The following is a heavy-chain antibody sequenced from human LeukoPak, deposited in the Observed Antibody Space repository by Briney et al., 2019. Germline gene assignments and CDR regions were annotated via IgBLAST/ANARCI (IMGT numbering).Heavy chain of an antibody. J-gene: IGHJ4*02. Sequence: GGSLRLSCAASGFTFSSSAMSWVRQAPGKGLEWVSAISNNGGYTYYADSVKGRFTMSRDNSKNTLYLQMDSLRGEDTAVYYCAKDFRIGYSAHFDYWGQGALVTVSS. CDR1: GFTFSSSA. D-gene: IGHD2-21*01. V-gene: IGHV3-23*01. CDR2: ISNNGGYT. CDR3: AKDFRIGYSAHFDY.